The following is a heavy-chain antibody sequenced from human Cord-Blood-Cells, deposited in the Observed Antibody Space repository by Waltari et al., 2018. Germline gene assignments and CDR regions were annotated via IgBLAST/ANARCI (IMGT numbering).Heavy chain of an antibody. CDR3: ARQPIRFLEWLIHYFDY. CDR2: IYYSGST. CDR1: GGSISSSSYY. D-gene: IGHD3-3*01. V-gene: IGHV4-39*01. J-gene: IGHJ4*02. Sequence: QLQLQESGPGLVKPSETLSLTCTVSGGSISSSSYYWGWIRQPPGKGLEWIGSIYYSGSTYYNPSLKSRVTISVDTSKNQFSLKLSSVTAADTAVYYCARQPIRFLEWLIHYFDYWGQGTLVTVSS.